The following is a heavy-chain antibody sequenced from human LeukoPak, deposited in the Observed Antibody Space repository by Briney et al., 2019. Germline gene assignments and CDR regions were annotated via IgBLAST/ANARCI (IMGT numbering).Heavy chain of an antibody. CDR3: AGRQQIVAVTASRDTFDI. J-gene: IGHJ3*02. CDR1: GGSISSFY. Sequence: TASETLSLTCIVSGGSISSFYWSWIRQPPGKGLEWIGYIYHNGRARYRPSLGSRVTMSLDTSKDQFSLKAKSLTAADTAVYYCAGRQQIVAVTASRDTFDIWGQGTMVTVSS. V-gene: IGHV4-59*01. D-gene: IGHD2-21*02. CDR2: IYHNGRA.